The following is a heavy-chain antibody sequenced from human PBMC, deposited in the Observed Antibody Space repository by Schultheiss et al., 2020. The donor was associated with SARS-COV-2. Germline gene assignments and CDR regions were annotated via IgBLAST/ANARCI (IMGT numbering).Heavy chain of an antibody. V-gene: IGHV4-34*01. J-gene: IGHJ6*02. Sequence: SETLSLTCAVYGGSFSGYYWSWIRQPPGKGLEWIGEINHSGSTNYNPSLKSRVTISVDKSKNQFSLKLSSVTAADTAVYYCARGLQFSGMDVWGQETTVTVSS. CDR3: ARGLQFSGMDV. CDR1: GGSFSGYY. CDR2: INHSGST. D-gene: IGHD4-11*01.